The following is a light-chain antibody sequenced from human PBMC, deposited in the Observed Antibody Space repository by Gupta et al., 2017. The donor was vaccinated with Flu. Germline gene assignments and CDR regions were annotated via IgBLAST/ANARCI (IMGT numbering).Light chain of an antibody. V-gene: IGKV1-12*01. J-gene: IGKJ5*01. CDR3: QQANSFPVT. Sequence: DIQMTQPPSPVSASVGDRVTITCRASQGISSWLAWYQQKPGTAPKLLIYAASILRSGVPSRFSGGGSGADFTLTISSLQPEDFATYYCQQANSFPVTFGQGTRLEIK. CDR2: AAS. CDR1: QGISSW.